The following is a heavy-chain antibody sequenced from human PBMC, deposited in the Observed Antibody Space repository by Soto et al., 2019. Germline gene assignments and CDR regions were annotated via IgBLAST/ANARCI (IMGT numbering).Heavy chain of an antibody. CDR2: IYYSGST. J-gene: IGHJ4*02. D-gene: IGHD6-19*01. CDR1: GGSVSSGSYY. CDR3: AINGYSSGWRGY. V-gene: IGHV4-61*01. Sequence: QVQLQESGPGLVKPSETLSLTCTVSGGSVSSGSYYWSWIRQPPGKGLEWIGYIYYSGSTNYNPSLKSRVTISVDTSKNQFSLKLSSVTAADTAVYYCAINGYSSGWRGYWGQGTLVTVSS.